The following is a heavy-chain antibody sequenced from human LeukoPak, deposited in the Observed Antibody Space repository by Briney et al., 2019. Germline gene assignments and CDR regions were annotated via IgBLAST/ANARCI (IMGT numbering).Heavy chain of an antibody. CDR1: GLNVSASW. Sequence: GGSLRLSCAASGLNVSASWMTWVRQAPGKGLEWVASMNSYGTEEWYADSVKGRFNISRDSAKNSVSLQMDSLRADDTAVYYCARDRAYKAFDYWGQGTLVTVSS. J-gene: IGHJ4*02. CDR2: MNSYGTEE. CDR3: ARDRAYKAFDY. D-gene: IGHD5-24*01. V-gene: IGHV3-7*01.